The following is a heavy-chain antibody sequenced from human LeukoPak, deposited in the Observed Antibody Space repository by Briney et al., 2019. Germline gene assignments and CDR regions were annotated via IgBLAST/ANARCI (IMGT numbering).Heavy chain of an antibody. Sequence: SETLSLTCAVYGGSFSGYYWSWIRQPPGKGLEWIGEINHSGSTNYNPSLKSRVTISVDMSKNQFSLKLSSVTAADTAVYYCARDPYSSSWYFGCFDYWGQGTLVTVSS. J-gene: IGHJ4*02. V-gene: IGHV4-34*01. D-gene: IGHD6-13*01. CDR2: INHSGST. CDR3: ARDPYSSSWYFGCFDY. CDR1: GGSFSGYY.